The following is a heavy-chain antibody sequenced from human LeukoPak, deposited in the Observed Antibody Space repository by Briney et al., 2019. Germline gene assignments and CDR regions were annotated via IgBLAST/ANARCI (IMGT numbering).Heavy chain of an antibody. CDR1: GFTFSDYY. CDR2: ISSSGSTI. J-gene: IGHJ4*02. D-gene: IGHD3-10*01. Sequence: GGSLRLSCAASGFTFSDYYMSWIRQAPGKGLEWVSYISSSGSTIYYADSVKGRITISRDNAKNSLYLQMNSLRAEDTAVYYCARVRYYGSAHPDYWGQGTLVTVSS. V-gene: IGHV3-11*04. CDR3: ARVRYYGSAHPDY.